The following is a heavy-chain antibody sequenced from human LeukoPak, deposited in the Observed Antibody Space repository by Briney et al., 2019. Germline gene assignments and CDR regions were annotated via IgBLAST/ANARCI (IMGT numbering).Heavy chain of an antibody. J-gene: IGHJ3*02. V-gene: IGHV3-7*03. CDR1: GFTFSNYW. CDR3: ARERAPYYDFWSGYYRDAFDI. D-gene: IGHD3-3*01. Sequence: GGSLRLSCAASGFTFSNYWMTWVRQAPGKGLEWVANINRDGSEKYYVDSVKGRFTISRDNAKNSQYLQMNSLRAEDTAVYYCARERAPYYDFWSGYYRDAFDIWGRGTMVTVSS. CDR2: INRDGSEK.